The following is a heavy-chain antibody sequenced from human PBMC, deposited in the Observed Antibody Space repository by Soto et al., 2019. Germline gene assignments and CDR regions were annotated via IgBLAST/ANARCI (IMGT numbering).Heavy chain of an antibody. CDR1: GFTFSDYW. CDR3: GREWGRLTPDY. CDR2: IKKDGGGE. V-gene: IGHV3-7*03. Sequence: EVQLVESGGGLVQPGGSLRLSCACSGFTFSDYWMNWVRQAPGKGLEWVANIKKDGGGELYVDSVKGRVTISRDNAKNSLFLQMNTLQAEDPAVDYFGREWGRLTPDYWAQRTLVTVSS. D-gene: IGHD7-27*01. J-gene: IGHJ4*02.